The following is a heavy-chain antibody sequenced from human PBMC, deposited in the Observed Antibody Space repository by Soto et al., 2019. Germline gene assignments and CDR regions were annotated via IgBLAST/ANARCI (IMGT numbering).Heavy chain of an antibody. CDR3: AKDPNHYYDSSGYYFDY. J-gene: IGHJ4*02. V-gene: IGHV3-23*01. D-gene: IGHD3-22*01. CDR1: GFTFSSYA. Sequence: GGSLRLSCAASGFTFSSYAMSWVRQAPGKGLEWVSAVSGSGRSTYSADFVKGRLTISRDNSKNTLYLQMNSLRAEDTAVYYCAKDPNHYYDSSGYYFDYWGQGTLVTVSS. CDR2: VSGSGRST.